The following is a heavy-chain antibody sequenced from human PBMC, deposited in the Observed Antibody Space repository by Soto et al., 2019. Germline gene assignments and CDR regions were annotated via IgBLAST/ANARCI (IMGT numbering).Heavy chain of an antibody. CDR1: GGTFSSYA. J-gene: IGHJ4*02. CDR2: IIPTFGTA. CDR3: ASPRGTTYYYDSSGYYVGGYFDY. V-gene: IGHV1-69*13. D-gene: IGHD3-22*01. Sequence: GASVKVSCKASGGTFSSYAISWVRQAPGQGLEWMGGIIPTFGTANYAQKFQGRVTITADESTSTAYMELSSLRSEDTAVYYCASPRGTTYYYDSSGYYVGGYFDYWGQGTLVTVSS.